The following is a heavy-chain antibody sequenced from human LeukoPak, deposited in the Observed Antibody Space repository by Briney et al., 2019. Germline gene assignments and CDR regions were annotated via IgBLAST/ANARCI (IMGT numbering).Heavy chain of an antibody. V-gene: IGHV3-30*02. Sequence: GGTLRLSCAASGFTFSSYGMHWVRQAPGKGLEWVAFIRYDGSNKYYADSVKGRFTISRDNSKNTLYLQMNSLRAEDMALYYCAKGGSYFWSALDYWGQGTLVTVSS. D-gene: IGHD1-26*01. CDR1: GFTFSSYG. CDR2: IRYDGSNK. J-gene: IGHJ4*02. CDR3: AKGGSYFWSALDY.